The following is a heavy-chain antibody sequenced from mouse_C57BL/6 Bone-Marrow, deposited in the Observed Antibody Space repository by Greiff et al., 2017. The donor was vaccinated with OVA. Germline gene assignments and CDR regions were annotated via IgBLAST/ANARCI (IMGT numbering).Heavy chain of an antibody. Sequence: QVQLQQPGAELVKPGASVKLSCKASGYTFTSYWMNWVKQRPGQGLEWIGEIDPSDSYTNYNQKFKGKATLTVDTSSSTAYMQLSSLTSEDSAVYDCARYPYYYGSSYGFDYGGQGTTLTVSS. J-gene: IGHJ2*01. D-gene: IGHD1-1*01. CDR3: ARYPYYYGSSYGFDY. CDR2: IDPSDSYT. V-gene: IGHV1-50*01. CDR1: GYTFTSYW.